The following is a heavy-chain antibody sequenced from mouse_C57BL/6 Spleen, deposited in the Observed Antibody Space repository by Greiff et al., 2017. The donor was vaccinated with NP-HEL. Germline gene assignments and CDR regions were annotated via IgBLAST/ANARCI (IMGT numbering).Heavy chain of an antibody. CDR1: GYTFTDYE. CDR3: ERDNEYAVEAMVY. Sequence: QVQLQQSGAELVRPGASVTLSCKASGYTFTDYEMHWVKQTPVHGLEWIGAIDPETGGTAYNQKFKGKAILTVDKSSSTAYMELRSLTSEDSAVAYYERDNEYAVEAMVYWGQGTTVTVSS. J-gene: IGHJ4*01. CDR2: IDPETGGT. V-gene: IGHV1-15*01. D-gene: IGHD5-2*01.